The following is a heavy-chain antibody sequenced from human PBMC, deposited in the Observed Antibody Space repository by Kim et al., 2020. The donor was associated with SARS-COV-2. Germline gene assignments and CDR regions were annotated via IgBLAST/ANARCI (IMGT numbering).Heavy chain of an antibody. CDR3: AKDVSPDSSSWFNFDY. CDR2: ISGSGGST. V-gene: IGHV3-23*01. CDR1: GFTFSSYA. D-gene: IGHD6-13*01. J-gene: IGHJ4*02. Sequence: GGSLRLSCAASGFTFSSYAMSWVRQAPGKGLEWVSAISGSGGSTYYADSVKGRFTISRDNSKNTLYLQMNSLRAEDTAVYYCAKDVSPDSSSWFNFDYWGQGTLVTVSS.